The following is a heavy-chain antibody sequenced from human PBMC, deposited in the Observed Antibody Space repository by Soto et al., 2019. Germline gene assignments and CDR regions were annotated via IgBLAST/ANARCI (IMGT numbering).Heavy chain of an antibody. D-gene: IGHD1-26*01. CDR1: GGTFSSYS. CDR2: IIPILGTA. CDR3: ASDGGRHSGGIDY. J-gene: IGHJ4*02. Sequence: SVKVSCKASGGTFSSYSINWVRQAPGQGLEWMGEIIPILGTANYEQKFQGRVTITADESTSTAYMQLGRLRSEDTAVYYCASDGGRHSGGIDYWGQGTLVTVSS. V-gene: IGHV1-69*13.